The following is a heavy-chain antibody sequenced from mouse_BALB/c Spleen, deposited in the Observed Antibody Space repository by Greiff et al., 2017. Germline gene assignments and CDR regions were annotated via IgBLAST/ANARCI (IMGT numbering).Heavy chain of an antibody. CDR2: IFPGTGTT. CDR1: GYTFTSYW. Sequence: QVQLQQSGAELVKPGASVKLSCKTSGYTFTSYWIQWVKQRPGQGLGWIGEIFPGTGTTYYNEKFKGKATLTIDTSSSTAYMQLSSLTSEDSAVYFCASYDYGRFAYWGQGTLVTVSA. D-gene: IGHD2-4*01. CDR3: ASYDYGRFAY. J-gene: IGHJ3*01. V-gene: IGHV1S132*01.